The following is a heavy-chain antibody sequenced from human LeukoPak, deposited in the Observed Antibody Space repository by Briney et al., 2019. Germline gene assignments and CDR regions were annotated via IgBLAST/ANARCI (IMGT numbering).Heavy chain of an antibody. D-gene: IGHD1-26*01. V-gene: IGHV4-34*01. CDR1: DGSFSGYY. CDR2: INHSGST. J-gene: IGHJ4*02. Sequence: PSETLSLTCAVYDGSFSGYYWSRIRQPPGKGLEWIGEINHSGSTNYNPSLKSRVTISVDTSKNQFSLKLSSVTAADTAVYYCAREPKGCGSYYYPFDYWGQGTLVTVSS. CDR3: AREPKGCGSYYYPFDY.